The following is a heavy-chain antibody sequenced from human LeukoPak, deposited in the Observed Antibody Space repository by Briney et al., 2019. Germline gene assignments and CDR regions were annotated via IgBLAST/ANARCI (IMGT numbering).Heavy chain of an antibody. CDR3: VRGYIGFDV. J-gene: IGHJ6*02. V-gene: IGHV3-72*01. CDR1: GFTFSDHF. CDR2: SRNKASSHTT. Sequence: SLRLSCAVSGFTFSDHFMDWVRQAPGRGLEWVDRSRNKASSHTTEYRESVRGRFTISRDDSKNSLDLQMNSLKTEDTAVYYCVRGYIGFDVWGQGTTVTVSS. D-gene: IGHD2-15*01.